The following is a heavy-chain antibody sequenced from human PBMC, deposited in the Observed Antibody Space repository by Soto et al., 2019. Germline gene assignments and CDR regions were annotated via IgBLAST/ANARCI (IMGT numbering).Heavy chain of an antibody. V-gene: IGHV1-69*08. J-gene: IGHJ6*02. CDR1: GTIFSSYT. CDR3: ARGLGGRMDD. D-gene: IGHD3-16*01. Sequence: QVQLVQSGAEVKKPGSSVRVSCKASGTIFSSYTISWVRQAPGQGIEWMGRIIPILGETNSAQKFQDRVTLTADKSTNTAYMELNSLRLEATAVYYCARGLGGRMDDWGQGTTVTVSS. CDR2: IIPILGET.